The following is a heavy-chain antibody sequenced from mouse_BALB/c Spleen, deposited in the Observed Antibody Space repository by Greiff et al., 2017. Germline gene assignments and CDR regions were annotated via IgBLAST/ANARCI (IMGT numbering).Heavy chain of an antibody. V-gene: IGHV5-6-5*01. Sequence: EVMLVESGGGLVKPGGSLKLSCAASGFTFSSYAMSWVRQTPEKRLEWVASISSGGSTYYPDSVKGRFTISRDNARNILYLQMSSLRSEDTAMYYCASRDGYYYFDYWGQGTTLTVSS. CDR3: ASRDGYYYFDY. CDR1: GFTFSSYA. J-gene: IGHJ2*01. CDR2: ISSGGST. D-gene: IGHD2-3*01.